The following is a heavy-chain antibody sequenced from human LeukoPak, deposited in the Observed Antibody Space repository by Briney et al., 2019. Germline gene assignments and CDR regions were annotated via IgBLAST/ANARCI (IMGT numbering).Heavy chain of an antibody. J-gene: IGHJ6*02. V-gene: IGHV3-30*04. D-gene: IGHD3-16*01. CDR1: GFTLSSYG. CDR3: AKDIWGRATPFDYYYGMDV. CDR2: ISYDGSNK. Sequence: GGSLRLSCADSGFTLSSYGMHWVLQAPAKGLEWVAVISYDGSNKYYADSVKGRFTISRDNAKNSLYLQMNSLRAEDTALYYCAKDIWGRATPFDYYYGMDVWGQGTTVTVSS.